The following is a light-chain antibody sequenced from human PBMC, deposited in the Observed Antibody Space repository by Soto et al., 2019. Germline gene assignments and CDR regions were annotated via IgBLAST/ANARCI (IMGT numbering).Light chain of an antibody. V-gene: IGKV3-15*01. Sequence: EIVMTQSPATLSVSPGERATLSCRASQSIRNNLAWYQQKLGQAPRLLIYSASISATGIPARFSGSGSGTEFTLPISSLQSEDFAGYYCQQYKNWPPITFGGGTKVEIK. CDR1: QSIRNN. J-gene: IGKJ4*01. CDR3: QQYKNWPPIT. CDR2: SAS.